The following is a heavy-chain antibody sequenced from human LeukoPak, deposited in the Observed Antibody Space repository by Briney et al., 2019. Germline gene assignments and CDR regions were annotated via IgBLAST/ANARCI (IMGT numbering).Heavy chain of an antibody. V-gene: IGHV1-2*02. CDR3: AIYYGDYLSPYYFDY. Sequence: SVKVSCKASGYTFTGYYMHWMRQAPGQGLEWMGWINPNSGGTNYAQKFQGRVTMTRDTSISTAYMELSRLRSDDTAVYYCAIYYGDYLSPYYFDYWGQGTLVTVSS. CDR1: GYTFTGYY. J-gene: IGHJ4*02. D-gene: IGHD4-17*01. CDR2: INPNSGGT.